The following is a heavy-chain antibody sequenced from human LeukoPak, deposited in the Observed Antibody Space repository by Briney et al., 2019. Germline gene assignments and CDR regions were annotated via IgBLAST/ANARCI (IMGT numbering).Heavy chain of an antibody. D-gene: IGHD2-21*01. Sequence: ASVKVSCKASGFTFTNYGISWVRQAPGQGLEWMGWISAYNGDTNYAQKLQDRVTMTTDTSTSTAYMELRSLRSDDTAMYYCARDEGVGVRGASWGQGTLVTVSS. J-gene: IGHJ5*02. V-gene: IGHV1-18*01. CDR1: GFTFTNYG. CDR3: ARDEGVGVRGAS. CDR2: ISAYNGDT.